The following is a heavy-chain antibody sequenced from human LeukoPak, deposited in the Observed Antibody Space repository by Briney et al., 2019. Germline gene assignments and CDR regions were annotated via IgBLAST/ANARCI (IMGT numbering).Heavy chain of an antibody. V-gene: IGHV1-2*04. D-gene: IGHD6-19*01. CDR3: ATGGQWPVRGY. CDR2: INFSSGAT. J-gene: IGHJ4*02. Sequence: ASVKVSCKASAYTVIDYYIHWVRQAPGQGLEWMGWINFSSGATNYAQKFQGWVTMTRDTSISTAYMELTRLSYDDTAMYYCATGGQWPVRGYWGQGTTVTVSS. CDR1: AYTVIDYY.